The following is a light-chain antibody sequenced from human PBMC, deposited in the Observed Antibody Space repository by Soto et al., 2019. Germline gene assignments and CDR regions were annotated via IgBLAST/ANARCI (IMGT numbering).Light chain of an antibody. CDR1: QSISGY. V-gene: IGKV1-5*01. Sequence: DIQMTQSPSTLSASVGDTVTITCRASQSISGYLAWYQQKPGKAPKPLSLESGVPSRFIGSGSGTGFTLTISSLQPDDSASYYCQQYHSYPWTFGQGTRVEIK. CDR3: QQYHSYPWT. J-gene: IGKJ1*01.